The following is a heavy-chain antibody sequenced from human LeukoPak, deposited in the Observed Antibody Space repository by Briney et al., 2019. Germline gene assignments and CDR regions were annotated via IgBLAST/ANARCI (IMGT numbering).Heavy chain of an antibody. V-gene: IGHV4-39*07. CDR3: ARGRFYYASGSFNWFDP. Sequence: SETLSLTCTLSGGSISSSSFYWGWVRQPPGKGLEWIGSIYYSGNTYYNPSLKSRVTISVDTSKNQFSLNLNSVTAADTAVYYCARGRFYYASGSFNWFDPWGRGTLVTVSS. CDR2: IYYSGNT. CDR1: GGSISSSSFY. J-gene: IGHJ5*02. D-gene: IGHD3-10*01.